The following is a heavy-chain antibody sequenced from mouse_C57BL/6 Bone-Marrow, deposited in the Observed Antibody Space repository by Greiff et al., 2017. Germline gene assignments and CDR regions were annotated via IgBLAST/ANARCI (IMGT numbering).Heavy chain of an antibody. V-gene: IGHV1-39*01. J-gene: IGHJ1*03. CDR1: GYSFTDYN. Sequence: VQLMQSGPELVKPGASVKISCTASGYSFTDYNMNWVQQSPGKSLEWIGVINPNYGTTSYNQKFKGKATLTVAQSSSTAYMQRNSLTTEDAAVYYCARSRDYYGSSPYWDFDVWGTGTTVTVSS. CDR2: INPNYGTT. CDR3: ARSRDYYGSSPYWDFDV. D-gene: IGHD1-1*01.